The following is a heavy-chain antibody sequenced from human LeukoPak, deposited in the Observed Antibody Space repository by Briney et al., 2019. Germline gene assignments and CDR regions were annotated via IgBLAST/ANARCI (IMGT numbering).Heavy chain of an antibody. CDR2: IYYSGST. Sequence: SETLSFTCTVSGGSISSYYWSWIRQPPGKGLEWIGYIYYSGSTNYNPSLKSRVTISVDTSKNQFSLKLSSVTAADTAVYYCARHEFASPFDSWGQGTLVTVSS. D-gene: IGHD2-21*01. CDR3: ARHEFASPFDS. V-gene: IGHV4-59*01. CDR1: GGSISSYY. J-gene: IGHJ4*02.